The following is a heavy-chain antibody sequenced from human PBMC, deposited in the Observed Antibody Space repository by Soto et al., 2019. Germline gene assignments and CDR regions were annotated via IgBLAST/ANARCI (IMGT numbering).Heavy chain of an antibody. CDR2: ISAYNGNT. Sequence: ASVKVSCKASGYTFTSYGISWVRQAPGQRLEWMGWISAYNGNTNYAQKPQGRVTMTTDTSTSTAYMELRSLRSDDTAVYYCARVRADYDILTGYYTVPAHYYYCYMDVWGKGTTLTVSS. V-gene: IGHV1-18*01. J-gene: IGHJ6*03. CDR1: GYTFTSYG. CDR3: ARVRADYDILTGYYTVPAHYYYCYMDV. D-gene: IGHD3-9*01.